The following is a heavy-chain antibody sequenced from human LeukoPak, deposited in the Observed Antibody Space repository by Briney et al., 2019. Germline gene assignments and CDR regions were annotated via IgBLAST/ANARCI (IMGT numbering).Heavy chain of an antibody. CDR2: INPTSGGT. J-gene: IGHJ5*02. CDR3: AREGIPEPDTNWFDP. Sequence: GASVKVSCKPSGYTFTAYYLHWVRQAPGQGLEWMGWINPTSGGTHYAQKFQGRVTMTRDTSISTAYMELNNLTSDDTAVYYCAREGIPEPDTNWFDPWGQGTLVTVSS. V-gene: IGHV1-2*02. D-gene: IGHD1-14*01. CDR1: GYTFTAYY.